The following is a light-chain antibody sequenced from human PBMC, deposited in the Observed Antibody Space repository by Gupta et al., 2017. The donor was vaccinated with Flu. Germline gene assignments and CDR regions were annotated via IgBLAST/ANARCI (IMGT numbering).Light chain of an antibody. CDR3: QQHSKRPLT. V-gene: IGKV3-11*01. CDR1: QSVSRY. J-gene: IGKJ4*02. CDR2: DAS. Sequence: DIVCTQSPATLSLSPGERDTLSCTASQSVSRYLAWYQQKPGQAPRLLIYDASNRATGIPARFSGSGSGTDFTLTISSREPEDVAVLYWQQHSKRPLTFGGGTKVEIK.